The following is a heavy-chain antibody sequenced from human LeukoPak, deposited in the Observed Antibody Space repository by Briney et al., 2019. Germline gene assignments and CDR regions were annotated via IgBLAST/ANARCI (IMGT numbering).Heavy chain of an antibody. Sequence: PGGSLRLSCAVSGFTFSSYWMSWVRQAPGKGLEWVSSIDGSDDTTYYADSVKGRFTISRDNSKNTLYLQMKSLRVEDTAAYYCAKDDRSPLFGSGSYYYWGQGTLVTVSS. D-gene: IGHD3-10*01. CDR3: AKDDRSPLFGSGSYYY. CDR2: IDGSDDTT. J-gene: IGHJ4*02. CDR1: GFTFSSYW. V-gene: IGHV3-23*01.